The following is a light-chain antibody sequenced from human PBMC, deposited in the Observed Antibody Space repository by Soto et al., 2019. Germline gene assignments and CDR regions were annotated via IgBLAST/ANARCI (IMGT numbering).Light chain of an antibody. J-gene: IGKJ2*03. CDR2: GAS. CDR1: RSVSSSN. CDR3: QQYGSSPVS. Sequence: EIVLTQSPGTLSLSPGERATLSCRASRSVSSSNLAWYQHKPGQPPRLVMYGASSRATGIPDRFSGSGSGTDFPLTSARLEPEDFAIYYCQQYGSSPVSFGQGTKLEIK. V-gene: IGKV3-20*01.